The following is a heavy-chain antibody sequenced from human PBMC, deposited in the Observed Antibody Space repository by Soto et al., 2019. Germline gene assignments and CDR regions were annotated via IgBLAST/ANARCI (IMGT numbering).Heavy chain of an antibody. J-gene: IGHJ4*02. D-gene: IGHD3-10*01. CDR2: ISYDGNNK. Sequence: QVQLVESGGGVVQPGRSLRLSCAASGFTFSNYGIHWVRQAPGKGLEWVAVISYDGNNKYYADSVKGRFTISRDNYKNTLYLQMNSLRAEDTAVYYCAKDWGYYGSGSSYFDYWGQGTLVTVYS. CDR3: AKDWGYYGSGSSYFDY. V-gene: IGHV3-30*18. CDR1: GFTFSNYG.